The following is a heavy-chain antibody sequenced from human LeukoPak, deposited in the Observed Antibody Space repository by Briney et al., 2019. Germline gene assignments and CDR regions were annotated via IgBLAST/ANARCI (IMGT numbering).Heavy chain of an antibody. CDR2: ISWSSGSI. CDR1: GFSFDDFA. Sequence: GRSLRLSCAASGFSFDDFAMHWVRQAPGRGLEWGSGISWSSGSITYADSVKGRFTISRDNAKSSLYLQMDSLRTEDTALYCCAMGDWLDYWGQGTLVTVSS. D-gene: IGHD1-26*01. CDR3: AMGDWLDY. J-gene: IGHJ4*02. V-gene: IGHV3-9*01.